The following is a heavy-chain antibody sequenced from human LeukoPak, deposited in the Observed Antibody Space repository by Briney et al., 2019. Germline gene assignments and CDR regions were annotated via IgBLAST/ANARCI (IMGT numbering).Heavy chain of an antibody. CDR3: ARVGGLTYYDYVWGSYDY. Sequence: GASVKVSCKASGYTFTSYGISWVRQAPGQGLEWMGWISAYNGNTNYAQKLQGRVTMTADTSTSTAYMELRSLRSDDTAVYYCARVGGLTYYDYVWGSYDYWGQGTLVTVSS. CDR1: GYTFTSYG. V-gene: IGHV1-18*01. D-gene: IGHD3-16*01. CDR2: ISAYNGNT. J-gene: IGHJ4*02.